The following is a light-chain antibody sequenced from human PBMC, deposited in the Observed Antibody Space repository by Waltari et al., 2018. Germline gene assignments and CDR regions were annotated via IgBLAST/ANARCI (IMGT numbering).Light chain of an antibody. J-gene: IGLJ3*02. CDR2: SND. V-gene: IGLV1-44*01. CDR3: AAWDDSLKGWV. Sequence: QSVVTQPPSASGTPGQRVTIPCSGSSSNIGSTTVNWYQQLPGTAPRLLIYSNDQRPSGVPDRFSGSKSGTSASLAISGLQSDDETDYYCAAWDDSLKGWVFGGGTKLSVL. CDR1: SSNIGSTT.